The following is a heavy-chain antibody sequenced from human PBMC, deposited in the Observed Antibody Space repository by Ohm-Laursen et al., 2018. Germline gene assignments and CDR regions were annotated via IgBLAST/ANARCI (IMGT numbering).Heavy chain of an antibody. CDR1: GDSMNTYY. D-gene: IGHD3-10*01. J-gene: IGHJ4*02. CDR2: MYYSGST. V-gene: IGHV4-59*07. CDR3: ARGDYGCFDY. Sequence: SDTLSLTCTVSGDSMNTYYWSWIRQPPGKGLEWIGYMYYSGSTKYNPSLKSRVTISVDTSKNQFSLKLSSVTAADTAVYYCARGDYGCFDYWGQGILVTVSS.